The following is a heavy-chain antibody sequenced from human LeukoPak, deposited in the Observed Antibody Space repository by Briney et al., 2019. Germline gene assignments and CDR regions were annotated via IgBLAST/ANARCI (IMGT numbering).Heavy chain of an antibody. CDR2: INHSGST. CDR3: ARLEGYGYYGSGSYFY. D-gene: IGHD3-10*01. J-gene: IGHJ4*02. CDR1: GGSFSGYY. Sequence: SETPSLTCAVYGGSFSGYYWSWIRQPPGKGLEWIGEINHSGSTNYNPSLKSRVTISVDTSKNQFSLKLSSVTAADTAVYYCARLEGYGYYGSGSYFYWGQGTLVTVSS. V-gene: IGHV4-34*01.